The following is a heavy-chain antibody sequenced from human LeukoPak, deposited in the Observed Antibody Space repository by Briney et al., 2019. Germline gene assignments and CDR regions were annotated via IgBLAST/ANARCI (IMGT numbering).Heavy chain of an antibody. Sequence: ASVKVSCKASGYTFTGYYMHWVRQAPGQGLEWMGWINPNSGGTNYAQKFQGRVTMTRDTSISTAYMELSRLRSDDTAVYYCARGSQSITMIVVVASYGMDVWGQGTTVTVSS. CDR1: GYTFTGYY. J-gene: IGHJ6*02. CDR3: ARGSQSITMIVVVASYGMDV. V-gene: IGHV1-2*02. D-gene: IGHD3-22*01. CDR2: INPNSGGT.